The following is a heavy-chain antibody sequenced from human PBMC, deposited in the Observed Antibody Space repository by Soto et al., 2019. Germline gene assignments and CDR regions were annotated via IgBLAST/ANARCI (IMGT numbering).Heavy chain of an antibody. D-gene: IGHD6-19*01. J-gene: IGHJ4*02. CDR1: GFTFGSSA. Sequence: LVQSGPDVKKPGTSVKVSCKTSGFTFGSSAVQWVRQVRGQRLEWIGWIVVASGYSNVAQKFQDRVSLTRDLSANTAFMELSSLTSEDSAMYYCAADVIGVAGDFDHWGQGTLVSVSS. CDR2: IVVASGYS. V-gene: IGHV1-58*01. CDR3: AADVIGVAGDFDH.